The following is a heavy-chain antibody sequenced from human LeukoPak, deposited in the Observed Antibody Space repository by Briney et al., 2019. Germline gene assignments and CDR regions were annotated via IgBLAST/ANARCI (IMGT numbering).Heavy chain of an antibody. Sequence: GWSLRLSCAASGFTFSSYGMHWVRQAPGKGLEWVAFIRYDGSNKYYADSVKGRFTISRDNSKNTLYLQMNSLRAEDTAVYYWAKSFEWILVSDYWGQGTLVTVSS. J-gene: IGHJ4*02. CDR3: AKSFEWILVSDY. D-gene: IGHD5-18*01. CDR2: IRYDGSNK. CDR1: GFTFSSYG. V-gene: IGHV3-30*02.